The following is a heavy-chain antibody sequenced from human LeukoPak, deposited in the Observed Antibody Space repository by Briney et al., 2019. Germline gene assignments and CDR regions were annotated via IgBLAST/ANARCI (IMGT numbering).Heavy chain of an antibody. V-gene: IGHV3-23*01. Sequence: GGSLRLSCVGSGFTSIAYALTWARQAPGKGLEWVSGISGGGVTTYYADSVKGRLTISRDNSKNTLYLQMNSLRADDTAIYYCARNQQLGGHSYYYYGMDVWGQGTTVTVSS. J-gene: IGHJ6*02. D-gene: IGHD3-16*01. CDR1: GFTSIAYA. CDR3: ARNQQLGGHSYYYYGMDV. CDR2: ISGGGVTT.